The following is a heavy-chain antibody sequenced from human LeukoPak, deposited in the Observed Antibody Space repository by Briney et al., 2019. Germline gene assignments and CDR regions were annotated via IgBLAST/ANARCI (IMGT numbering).Heavy chain of an antibody. CDR1: GGSFSGNY. J-gene: IGHJ4*02. Sequence: SETLSLTCAVFGGSFSGNYWSWIRQPPGKGLEWIGEINHSGSTNYNPSLKSRVTISVDTSKNQFTVKLSSVTAADTAVYYCARGPSASRIEATYYFDYWGQGTLVTVSS. D-gene: IGHD6-13*01. CDR2: INHSGST. CDR3: ARGPSASRIEATYYFDY. V-gene: IGHV4-34*01.